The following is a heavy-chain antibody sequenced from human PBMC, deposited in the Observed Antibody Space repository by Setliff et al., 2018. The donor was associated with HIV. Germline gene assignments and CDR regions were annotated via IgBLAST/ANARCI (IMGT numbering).Heavy chain of an antibody. CDR3: ARDTLASGGTAMVNYYYYGMDV. Sequence: SETLSLTCTVSGGSTNSRRYYWGWIRQPPGKGLEWIGSFYSSGSTYYNPSLKSRVTISVDTSKNQFSLRLTSVTAADTAVYYCARDTLASGGTAMVNYYYYGMDVWGQGTLVTVS. CDR2: FYSSGST. CDR1: GGSTNSRRYY. D-gene: IGHD5-18*01. J-gene: IGHJ6*02. V-gene: IGHV4-39*07.